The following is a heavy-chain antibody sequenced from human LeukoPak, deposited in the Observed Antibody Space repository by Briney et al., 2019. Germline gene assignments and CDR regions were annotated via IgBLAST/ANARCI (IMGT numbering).Heavy chain of an antibody. CDR2: ITHSGST. CDR3: ARYRRGEADY. J-gene: IGHJ4*02. Sequence: PSETLSLTCTVSGGSISSYYWSWIRQPPGKGLEWIGEITHSGSTNYNPSLKSRVTISVDTSKNQFSLKLSSVTAADTAVYYCARYRRGEADYWGQGTLVTVSS. V-gene: IGHV4-34*01. CDR1: GGSISSYY. D-gene: IGHD1-14*01.